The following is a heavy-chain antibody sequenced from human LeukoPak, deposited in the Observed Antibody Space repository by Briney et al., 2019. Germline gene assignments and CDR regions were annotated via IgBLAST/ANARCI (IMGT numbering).Heavy chain of an antibody. J-gene: IGHJ4*02. CDR1: GFTFSTYY. V-gene: IGHV3-7*01. CDR2: IKQEGSEK. Sequence: PGGSLRLSCAASGFTFSTYYMSWVPQARGAGVEGVANIKQEGSEKYYVVSEKRRFTIYRDNAKKSLYLQMNSLRAEDTALYYCARGGSYGGYHSYWGQGTLVTVSS. CDR3: ARGGSYGGYHSY. D-gene: IGHD4-23*01.